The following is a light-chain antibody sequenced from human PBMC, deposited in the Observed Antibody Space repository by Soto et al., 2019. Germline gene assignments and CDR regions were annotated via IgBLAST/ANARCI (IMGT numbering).Light chain of an antibody. CDR1: SSNIGSNT. CDR3: AAWDDSLSWV. CDR2: SNN. J-gene: IGLJ3*02. Sequence: QSVLTQPPSASGTPGQRFTISCSGSSSNIGSNTVNWYQQLTGTAPKHLIFSNNQRPSGVPDRFSGSKSGTSASLAISGLQPEDEADYYCAAWDDSLSWVFGGGTKLTGL. V-gene: IGLV1-44*01.